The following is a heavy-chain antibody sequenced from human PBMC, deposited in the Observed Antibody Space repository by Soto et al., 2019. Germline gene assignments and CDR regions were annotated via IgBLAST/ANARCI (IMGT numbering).Heavy chain of an antibody. Sequence: EVQLVESGGGLVKPGGSLRLSCAASGFTFSSYSMNWVRQAPGKGLEWVSSISSSSSYIYYADSVKGRFTISRDNAKNSLYLQMNSLRAEDTAVYYCARDHDYGDNDAFDIWGQGTMVTVSS. CDR3: ARDHDYGDNDAFDI. D-gene: IGHD4-17*01. J-gene: IGHJ3*02. V-gene: IGHV3-21*01. CDR2: ISSSSSYI. CDR1: GFTFSSYS.